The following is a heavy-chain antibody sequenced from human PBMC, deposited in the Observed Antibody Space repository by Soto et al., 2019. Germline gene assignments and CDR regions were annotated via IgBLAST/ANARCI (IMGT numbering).Heavy chain of an antibody. CDR2: ISFDGSNK. CDR3: ARLPGHLVAVRSLYAVVGRDPVSDAEV. J-gene: IGHJ6*02. CDR1: GFTFSSYP. D-gene: IGHD2-15*01. Sequence: QMQLVESGGGVVQPGRSLRLSCAASGFTFSSYPMHWVRQAPGKGLEWVAVISFDGSNKYYADSVKGRFFISKDNSNNMLSLQVNCLRGEDSAVYYYARLPGHLVAVRSLYAVVGRDPVSDAEVWGQGTAVTVSS. V-gene: IGHV3-30-3*01.